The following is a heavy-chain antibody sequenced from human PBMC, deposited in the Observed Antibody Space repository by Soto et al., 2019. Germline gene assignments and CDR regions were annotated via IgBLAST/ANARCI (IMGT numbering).Heavy chain of an antibody. Sequence: GGSLRLSCVASEFTFSSYGMNWVRQAPGRGLEWVSYISTISTTFYADSVRGRFAVSRDNAKNSVYLQMNSLRDEDTAVYYCARGKTALDAWGHGTTVTVSS. V-gene: IGHV3-48*02. J-gene: IGHJ6*02. CDR2: ISTISTT. CDR1: EFTFSSYG. CDR3: ARGKTALDA.